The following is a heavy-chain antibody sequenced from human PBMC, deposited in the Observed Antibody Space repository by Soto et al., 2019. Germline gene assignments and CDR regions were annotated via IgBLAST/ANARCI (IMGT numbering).Heavy chain of an antibody. CDR3: ARGSVAGKEDYYYMDV. V-gene: IGHV4-59*01. CDR2: IYYSGST. CDR1: GGSISSYY. D-gene: IGHD6-19*01. Sequence: SETLSLTCTVSGGSISSYYWSWIRQPPGKGLEWIGYIYYSGSTNYNPSLKSRVTISVDTSKNQFSLKLSSVTAADTAVYYCARGSVAGKEDYYYMDVWGKGTTVTVSS. J-gene: IGHJ6*03.